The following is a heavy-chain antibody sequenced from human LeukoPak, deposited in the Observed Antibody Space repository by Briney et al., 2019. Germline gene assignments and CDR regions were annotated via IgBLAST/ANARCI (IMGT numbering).Heavy chain of an antibody. CDR3: ARVGYSSSGNYYNDRGAFDY. Sequence: SETLSLTCTVSGGSISSSSYYWGWIRQPPGKGLEWIGNIYYSGSTYYNPSLKSRVTISADTSKNQFSLKLSSVTAADTAVYYCARVGYSSSGNYYNDRGAFDYWGQGTLVTVSS. V-gene: IGHV4-39*07. J-gene: IGHJ4*02. D-gene: IGHD3-10*01. CDR2: IYYSGST. CDR1: GGSISSSSYY.